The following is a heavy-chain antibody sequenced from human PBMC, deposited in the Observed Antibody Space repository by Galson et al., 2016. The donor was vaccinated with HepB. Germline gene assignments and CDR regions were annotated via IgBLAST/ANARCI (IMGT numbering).Heavy chain of an antibody. V-gene: IGHV4-59*01. CDR1: GGSISSYF. CDR2: IYYSGST. J-gene: IGHJ4*02. CDR3: ARGFRGRTYYFDY. D-gene: IGHD3-10*01. Sequence: SETQSLTCTVSGGSISSYFWSWIRQPPGKGLEWIGYIYYSGSTNYNPSLKSRVTISVDTSKNQFSLKLSSVTAADTAVYYCARGFRGRTYYFDYRGQGTLVTVSS.